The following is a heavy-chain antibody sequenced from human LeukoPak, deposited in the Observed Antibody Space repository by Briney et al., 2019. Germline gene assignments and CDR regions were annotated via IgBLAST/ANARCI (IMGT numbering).Heavy chain of an antibody. CDR2: IRYDGSNK. CDR1: GFTFSSYG. Sequence: GSLRLSCAASGFTFSSYGMHWVRQAPGKGLEWVAFIRYDGSNKYYADSVKGRFTISRDNSKNTLYLQMNSLRAEDTAVYYCAKDVGVVVPAAPSGYWGQGTLVTVSS. J-gene: IGHJ4*02. D-gene: IGHD2-2*01. CDR3: AKDVGVVVPAAPSGY. V-gene: IGHV3-30*02.